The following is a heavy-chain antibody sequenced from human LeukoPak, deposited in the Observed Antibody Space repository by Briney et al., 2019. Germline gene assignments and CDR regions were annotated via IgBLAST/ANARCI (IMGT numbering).Heavy chain of an antibody. CDR2: IRSASSTI. Sequence: GGSLRLSCAASGFTFSSCSMNWVRQAPGKGLEWVAYIRSASSTIYYADSVKGRFTISRDSAKNSLYLQMNRLRAEETAVYSCARYPVEYSSSSEHYDYWGQGTLVTVSS. D-gene: IGHD6-6*01. CDR3: ARYPVEYSSSSEHYDY. V-gene: IGHV3-48*01. CDR1: GFTFSSCS. J-gene: IGHJ4*02.